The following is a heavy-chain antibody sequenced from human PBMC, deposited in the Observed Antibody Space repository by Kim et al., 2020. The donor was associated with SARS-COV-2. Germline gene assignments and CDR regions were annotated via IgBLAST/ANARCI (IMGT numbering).Heavy chain of an antibody. D-gene: IGHD3-10*01. CDR1: GYTLTELS. Sequence: ASVKVSCKVSGYTLTELSMHWVRQAPGKGLEWMGGFDPEDGETIYAQKFQGRVTMTEDTSTDTAYMELSSLRSEDTAVYYCATGVGEFPYYYYGMDVWGQGTTVTVSS. CDR2: FDPEDGET. J-gene: IGHJ6*02. V-gene: IGHV1-24*01. CDR3: ATGVGEFPYYYYGMDV.